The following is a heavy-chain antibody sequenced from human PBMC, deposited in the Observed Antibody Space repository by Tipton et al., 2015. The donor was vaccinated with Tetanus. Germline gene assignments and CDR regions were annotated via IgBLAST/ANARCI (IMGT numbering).Heavy chain of an antibody. V-gene: IGHV3-21*01. CDR2: ISRSSSYI. Sequence: SLRLSCAASGFTFSTYNINWVRQAPGKGLEWVSSISRSSSYIYYADSVKGRFTISRNNAQNSLYLLINSLRVEDTAVYYCARDNSTYIANYGMDVWGHGSTVAVSS. CDR1: GFTFSTYN. D-gene: IGHD4-11*01. J-gene: IGHJ6*02. CDR3: ARDNSTYIANYGMDV.